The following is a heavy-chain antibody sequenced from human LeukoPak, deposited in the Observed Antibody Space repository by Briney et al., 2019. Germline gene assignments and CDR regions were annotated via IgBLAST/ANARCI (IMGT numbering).Heavy chain of an antibody. J-gene: IGHJ4*02. CDR2: SYFEGTT. CDR3: VRHIGSYSSEFVY. CDR1: GASISDGYY. Sequence: SQTLSLTCAVSGASISDGYYWGWIRHLPGKGLEWIGSSYFEGTTYYNPSLRSRVTISVDTSENQFSLKLTSLTAADTAVYYCVRHIGSYSSEFVYWGRGTLVTVSS. V-gene: IGHV4-31*11. D-gene: IGHD3-10*01.